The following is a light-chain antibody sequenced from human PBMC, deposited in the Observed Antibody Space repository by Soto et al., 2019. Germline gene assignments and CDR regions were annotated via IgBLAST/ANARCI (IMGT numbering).Light chain of an antibody. Sequence: EIVLTQSPGTLSLCPGERATLSCRASQSVSSSYLAWYQQKPGQAPRLLIYGASSRATGIPDRFSGSGSGTDFTLTISRLEPEDFGVYYCQQYDNSLWTFGQGTKVEIK. J-gene: IGKJ1*01. CDR2: GAS. CDR1: QSVSSSY. CDR3: QQYDNSLWT. V-gene: IGKV3-20*01.